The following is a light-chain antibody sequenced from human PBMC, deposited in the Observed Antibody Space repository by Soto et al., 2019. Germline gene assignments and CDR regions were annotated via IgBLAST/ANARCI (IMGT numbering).Light chain of an antibody. CDR3: QQYGSSPLWT. CDR2: RAS. CDR1: QSVGSL. Sequence: EIVLTQSPATLSVSPGERATLSCRASQSVGSLLAWYQQKPGQAPRLLIYRASSRATGISGSFSGSGSGTEFTLTITSLQSEDFAVYYCQQYGSSPLWTFGQGTKVDIK. J-gene: IGKJ1*01. V-gene: IGKV3-15*01.